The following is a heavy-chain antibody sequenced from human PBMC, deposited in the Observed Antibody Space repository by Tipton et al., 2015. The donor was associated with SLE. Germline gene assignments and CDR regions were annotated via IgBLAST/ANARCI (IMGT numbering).Heavy chain of an antibody. CDR2: ISYDGSNK. D-gene: IGHD3-22*01. V-gene: IGHV3-30*04. Sequence: SLRLSCAVSGFTFSSYAMHWVRQAPGKGLEWVAVISYDGSNKYYADSVKGRFTISRDNSKNTLYLQMNSLRAEDTAVYYCARALLPNYGMDVWGQGTTVTVSS. CDR1: GFTFSSYA. J-gene: IGHJ6*02. CDR3: ARALLPNYGMDV.